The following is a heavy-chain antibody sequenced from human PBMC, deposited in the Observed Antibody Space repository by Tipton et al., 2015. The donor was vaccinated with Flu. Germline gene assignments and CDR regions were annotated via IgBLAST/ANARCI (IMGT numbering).Heavy chain of an antibody. CDR3: ARDKARAPAAMPWFDP. D-gene: IGHD2-2*01. Sequence: QVQLVQSGAEVKKPGASVKVSCKASGYTFTSYGISWVRQAPGQGLEWMGRINPNSGGTNYAQKFQGRVTMTRDTSISTAYMELSRLRSDDTAVYYCARDKARAPAAMPWFDPWGQGTLVTVSS. J-gene: IGHJ5*02. CDR2: INPNSGGT. V-gene: IGHV1-2*06. CDR1: GYTFTSYG.